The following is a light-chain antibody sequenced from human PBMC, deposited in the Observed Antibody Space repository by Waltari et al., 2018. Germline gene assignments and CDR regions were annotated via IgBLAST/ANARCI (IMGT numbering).Light chain of an antibody. CDR2: GAS. CDR1: QSVSSNY. V-gene: IGKV3-20*01. J-gene: IGKJ1*01. CDR3: QQYSSSPRT. Sequence: EIVLTQSPGTLSLSPGEGATLSCRASQSVSSNYLAWYQQKPGQAPRLLIDGASFRATGIPDRFSGSGSGTDFSLIISRLEPEDFVVYYCQQYSSSPRTFGQGTKVEIK.